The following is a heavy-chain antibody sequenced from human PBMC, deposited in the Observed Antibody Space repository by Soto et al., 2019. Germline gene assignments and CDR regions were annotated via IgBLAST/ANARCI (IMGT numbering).Heavy chain of an antibody. CDR1: GGSFSGYY. CDR2: INHSGST. J-gene: IGHJ6*02. CDR3: ARGILKAEGGSWSYYYYGMDV. Sequence: SETLSLTCAVYGGSFSGYYWSWIRQPPGKGLEWIGEINHSGSTNYNPSLKSRVTISVDTSKNQFSLKLSSVTAADTAVYYCARGILKAEGGSWSYYYYGMDVWGQGTTVTVSS. D-gene: IGHD6-13*01. V-gene: IGHV4-34*01.